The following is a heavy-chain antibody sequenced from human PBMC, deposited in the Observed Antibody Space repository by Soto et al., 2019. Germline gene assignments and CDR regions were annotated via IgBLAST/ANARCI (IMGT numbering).Heavy chain of an antibody. CDR1: GGSISSSSYY. D-gene: IGHD5-18*01. Sequence: SETLSLTCTVSGGSISSSSYYWGWIRQPPGKGLEWIGSIYYSGSTYYNPSLKSRVTISVDTSKNQFSLKLSSVTAADTAVYYCARSPPGTAMVIVDYWGQGTLVTVSS. CDR2: IYYSGST. V-gene: IGHV4-39*01. CDR3: ARSPPGTAMVIVDY. J-gene: IGHJ4*02.